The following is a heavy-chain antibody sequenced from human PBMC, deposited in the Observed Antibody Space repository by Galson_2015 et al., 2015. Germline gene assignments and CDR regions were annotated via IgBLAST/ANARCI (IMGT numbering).Heavy chain of an antibody. CDR3: ARAGYCSSTICYEAPVPPPNWFDP. CDR1: GGSFSGYY. Sequence: SETLSLTCAVYGGSFSGYYWSWIRQPPGKGLEWIGEINHSGSTNYSPSLESRVTISVDTSKNQFSLKLRSVTAADTAVYFCARAGYCSSTICYEAPVPPPNWFDPWGRGTLVTVSS. D-gene: IGHD2-2*01. V-gene: IGHV4-34*01. J-gene: IGHJ5*02. CDR2: INHSGST.